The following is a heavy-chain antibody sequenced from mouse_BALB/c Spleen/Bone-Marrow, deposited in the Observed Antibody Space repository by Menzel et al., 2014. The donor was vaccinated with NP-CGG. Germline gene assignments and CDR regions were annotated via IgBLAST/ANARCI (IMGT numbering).Heavy chain of an antibody. V-gene: IGHV1-7*01. CDR3: AREDMGYRYDGPFDY. Sequence: QVQLQQSGAELAKPGASVKMSCKASGYTFTSYWMHWVKQRPGQGLEWIGYINPSTGYTEYNQKFKDKATLTADKSSSTAYMQLSSLTSEDSAVYYCAREDMGYRYDGPFDYWGQGTTLTVSS. J-gene: IGHJ2*01. CDR2: INPSTGYT. D-gene: IGHD2-14*01. CDR1: GYTFTSYW.